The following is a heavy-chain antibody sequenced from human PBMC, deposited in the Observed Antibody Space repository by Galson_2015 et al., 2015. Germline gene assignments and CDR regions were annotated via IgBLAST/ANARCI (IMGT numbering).Heavy chain of an antibody. J-gene: IGHJ3*02. D-gene: IGHD6-13*01. Sequence: TLSLTCPVSGGPIRSGSYYWRWTRPPAGKGLEWIGRIYTSGSTTYNPSHKSRVTISVDTSTNHFYRKLSSVTAADTAVYYCARDKSSSRFAAFEIWGQGTMVTVSS. CDR2: IYTSGST. V-gene: IGHV4-61*02. CDR1: GGPIRSGSYY. CDR3: ARDKSSSRFAAFEI.